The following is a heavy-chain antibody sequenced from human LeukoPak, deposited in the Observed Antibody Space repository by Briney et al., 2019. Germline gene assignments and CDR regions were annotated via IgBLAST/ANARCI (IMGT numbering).Heavy chain of an antibody. CDR3: VRDRDYAFDF. CDR1: GFTFSYYN. J-gene: IGHJ3*01. CDR2: SNTDGTI. V-gene: IGHV3-48*02. Sequence: GGSLRLSCAASGFTFSYYNMNWVRQAPGMGLEWISYSNTDGTISYADSVKGRFTISRDNAENSLYLQMNSLRDEDTSVYFCVRDRDYAFDFWGQGTMVTVSS.